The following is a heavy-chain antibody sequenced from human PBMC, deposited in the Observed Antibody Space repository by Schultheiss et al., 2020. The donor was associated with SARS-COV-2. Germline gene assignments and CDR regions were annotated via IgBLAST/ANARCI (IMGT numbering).Heavy chain of an antibody. J-gene: IGHJ4*02. CDR1: GFTFSSYW. V-gene: IGHV3-74*01. D-gene: IGHD6-6*01. Sequence: GGSLRLSCAASGFTFSSYWMHWVRQAPGKGLVWVSRINSDGSSTSYADSVKGRFTISRDNSVTTLYLQMNSLRAEDTAVYYCARDHFRAQQLVPGPPPGYWGQGTLVTVAS. CDR3: ARDHFRAQQLVPGPPPGY. CDR2: INSDGSST.